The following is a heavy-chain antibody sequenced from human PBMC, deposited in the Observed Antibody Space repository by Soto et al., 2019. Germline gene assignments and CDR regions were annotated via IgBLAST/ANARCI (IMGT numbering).Heavy chain of an antibody. Sequence: EGQLLKSGGDLVQPGGPLRRSCAGSGLTLRSYAMNWIRQTPEKGLEWVSTITGRSAVPSYADSVNGRFTVSRDNSKNPLYLQMNSPEPDDTASYYCAKGWPFTGGFDPWGNGTLVTVSA. V-gene: IGHV3-23*01. D-gene: IGHD3-16*01. CDR2: ITGRSAVP. CDR1: GLTLRSYA. J-gene: IGHJ5*02. CDR3: AKGWPFTGGFDP.